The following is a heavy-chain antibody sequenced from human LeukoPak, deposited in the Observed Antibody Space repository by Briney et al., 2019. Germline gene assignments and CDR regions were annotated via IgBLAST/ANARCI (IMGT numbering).Heavy chain of an antibody. CDR2: IYPGDSDT. D-gene: IGHD3-22*01. V-gene: IGHV5-51*01. J-gene: IGHJ4*02. Sequence: GESLKISCKGSGYSFTNYWIGWVRQMPGKGLEWMGIIYPGDSDTSYDPSFQGQFTISADKSITTAYLQWSSLKASDTATYYCARRPKYKSGCHFDYWGQGTLVTVSS. CDR3: ARRPKYKSGCHFDY. CDR1: GYSFTNYW.